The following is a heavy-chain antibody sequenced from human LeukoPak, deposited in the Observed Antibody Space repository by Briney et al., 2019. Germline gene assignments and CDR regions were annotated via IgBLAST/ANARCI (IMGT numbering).Heavy chain of an antibody. CDR1: GGSFSGYY. J-gene: IGHJ4*02. Sequence: SETLSLTCAVYGGSFSGYYWGWIRQPPGKGLEWVGQINHSGSTNYNPSLKSRVTISVDTPKNQFSLKLSSVTAADTAVYYCARGRYHYYDSSGYYWPHWGQGTLVTVSS. CDR2: INHSGST. CDR3: ARGRYHYYDSSGYYWPH. V-gene: IGHV4-34*01. D-gene: IGHD3-22*01.